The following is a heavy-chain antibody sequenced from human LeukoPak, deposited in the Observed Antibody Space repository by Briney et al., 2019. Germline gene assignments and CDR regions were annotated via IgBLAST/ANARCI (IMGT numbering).Heavy chain of an antibody. CDR1: GFTFSSYG. Sequence: GGSLRLSCAASGFTFSSYGMHWVRQAPGKGLEGVAFIRYDGSNKYYADSVKGRFTISRDNSKNTLYLQMNSLRAEDTAVYYCAKDVEQQLVIDYWGQGTLVTVSS. J-gene: IGHJ4*02. V-gene: IGHV3-30*02. CDR2: IRYDGSNK. D-gene: IGHD6-13*01. CDR3: AKDVEQQLVIDY.